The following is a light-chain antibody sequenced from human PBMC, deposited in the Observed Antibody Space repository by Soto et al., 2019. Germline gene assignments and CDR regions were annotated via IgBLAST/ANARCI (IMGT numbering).Light chain of an antibody. CDR1: QGISSY. CDR2: AAS. V-gene: IGKV1-8*01. CDR3: QQYYSYPLT. J-gene: IGKJ4*01. Sequence: IQMTQSPSTLSASVVARVTITCRASQGISSYLAWYQQKPGKAPKLLIYAASTLQSGVPSRFSGSGSGTDFTLTISCLQSEDFATYYCQQYYSYPLTFGGGTKVDIK.